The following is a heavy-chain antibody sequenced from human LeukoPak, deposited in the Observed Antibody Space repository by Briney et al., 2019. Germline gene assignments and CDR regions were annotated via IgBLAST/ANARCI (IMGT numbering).Heavy chain of an antibody. CDR3: ARESLGPPYYFDY. J-gene: IGHJ4*02. CDR2: IYTSGST. V-gene: IGHV4-61*02. CDR1: GGSISSGSDY. D-gene: IGHD1-26*01. Sequence: SQTLSLTCNVSGGSISSGSDYWSWIRQPAGKGLEWIGRIYTSGSTNYNPSLKSRVTISVDTSKNQFSLKLTSVTAADTAVYYCARESLGPPYYFDYWGQRTLVTVSS.